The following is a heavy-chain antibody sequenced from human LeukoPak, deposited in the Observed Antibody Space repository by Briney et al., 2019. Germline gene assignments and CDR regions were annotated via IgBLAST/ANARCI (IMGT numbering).Heavy chain of an antibody. D-gene: IGHD3-16*02. CDR2: ITKVESEQ. CDR1: WFTFSSYE. V-gene: IGHV3-7*01. Sequence: SGGPVSLLRAACWFTFSSYEMLWLHPAPGKGREGVANITKVESEQQHLDAVKGRFTISRDKGKTSLYLQMNGLRAEDTAVYYCARELSGIAGYTYGRGIDYWDQGTLVTVSS. CDR3: ARELSGIAGYTYGRGIDY. J-gene: IGHJ4*02.